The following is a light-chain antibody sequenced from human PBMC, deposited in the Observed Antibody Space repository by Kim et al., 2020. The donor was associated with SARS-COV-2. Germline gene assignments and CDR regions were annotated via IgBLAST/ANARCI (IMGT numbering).Light chain of an antibody. CDR3: QAWDYNTVI. V-gene: IGLV3-1*01. J-gene: IGLJ2*01. CDR2: QDN. CDR1: NLRDKY. Sequence: YELTQPPSLSVSPGQTASITCSGDNLRDKYACWYQQKPGQSPVLVIYQDNKRPSGIPERFSGSNFGNTATLTISGTQPIDEAAYYCQAWDYNTVIFGGGTKLTVL.